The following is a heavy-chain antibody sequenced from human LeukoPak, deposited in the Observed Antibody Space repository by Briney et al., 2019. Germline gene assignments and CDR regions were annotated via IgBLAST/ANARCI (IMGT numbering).Heavy chain of an antibody. V-gene: IGHV3-66*01. D-gene: IGHD5-18*01. CDR2: IYSGGDT. Sequence: GGSLRLSCAASGFTFITSDMTWVRQSPGEGLEWVSVIYSGGDTYYADSAKGRFTISRDNSKNTLYLQMNSLRDEDTAVYYCAKWGGYGYGIDFWGQGTLVTVSS. J-gene: IGHJ4*02. CDR3: AKWGGYGYGIDF. CDR1: GFTFITSD.